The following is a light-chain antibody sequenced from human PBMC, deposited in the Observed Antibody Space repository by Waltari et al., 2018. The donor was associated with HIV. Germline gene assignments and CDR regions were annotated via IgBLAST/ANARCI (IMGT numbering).Light chain of an antibody. J-gene: IGLJ2*01. Sequence: QSALTQPASMSGSPGQSITISCTGTSSDVGGYKYVSWSQQHPGKAPKLMIYDVSNRPSGVSNRFSGSKSGNTASLTISGLQAEDEADYYCSSYTSSSTLDVVFGGGTKLTVL. CDR3: SSYTSSSTLDVV. V-gene: IGLV2-14*03. CDR2: DVS. CDR1: SSDVGGYKY.